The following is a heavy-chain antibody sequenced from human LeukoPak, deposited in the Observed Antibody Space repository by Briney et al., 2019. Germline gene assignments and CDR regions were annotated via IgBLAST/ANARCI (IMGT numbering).Heavy chain of an antibody. Sequence: PGGSLRLSCAASGLTVSRNYMSWVRQAPGQGLEWVSVIYSGGSTIYADSVKGRFTISRDNSKNTLFLQMNSLRAEDTAVYYWARDMRDWGRAFDIWGQGTMVTVSS. D-gene: IGHD7-27*01. CDR3: ARDMRDWGRAFDI. CDR2: IYSGGST. J-gene: IGHJ3*02. V-gene: IGHV3-53*01. CDR1: GLTVSRNY.